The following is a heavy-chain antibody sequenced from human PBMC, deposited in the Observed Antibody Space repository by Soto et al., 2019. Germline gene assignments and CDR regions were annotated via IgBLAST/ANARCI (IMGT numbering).Heavy chain of an antibody. D-gene: IGHD3-10*01. V-gene: IGHV3-23*01. CDR1: GFTFSSYA. CDR3: ARGSKESYPGSRIFDF. J-gene: IGHJ4*02. Sequence: GGSLRLSCTASGFTFSSYAMSWVRQAPGKGLEWVSAISGSGGSTYYADSVKGRFTISRDNSKNTLYLQMSSLRAEDSAVYYCARGSKESYPGSRIFDFWGRGTLVTVSS. CDR2: ISGSGGST.